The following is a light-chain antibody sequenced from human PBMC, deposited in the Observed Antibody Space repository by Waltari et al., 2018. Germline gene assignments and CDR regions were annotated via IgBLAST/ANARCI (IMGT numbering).Light chain of an antibody. Sequence: DIQMTQSPSSVSASVGDRVTITCRASQGIASWLAWYQQTPGRVPRLLISAGSSWQSTVPSRFSGSGSGTDFTLTISSLQPEDFATYYCQQANSFPLTFGPGTKVDIK. J-gene: IGKJ3*01. V-gene: IGKV1-12*01. CDR2: AGS. CDR3: QQANSFPLT. CDR1: QGIASW.